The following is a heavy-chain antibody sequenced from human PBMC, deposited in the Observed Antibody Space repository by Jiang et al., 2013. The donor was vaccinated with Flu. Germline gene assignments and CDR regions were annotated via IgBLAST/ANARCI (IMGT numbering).Heavy chain of an antibody. CDR2: VYWNDNS. CDR1: GFSLSTSGVG. Sequence: KPTQTLTLTCTFSGFSLSTSGVGVGWIRQPPGKALEWLAVVYWNDNSHYSPSLKSRLSITRDTFKDQVVLRMTNLDPVDTATYYCAQHLYGDFVGGVFDKWGQGTMVTVSS. D-gene: IGHD4-17*01. J-gene: IGHJ3*02. CDR3: AQHLYGDFVGGVFDK. V-gene: IGHV2-5*01.